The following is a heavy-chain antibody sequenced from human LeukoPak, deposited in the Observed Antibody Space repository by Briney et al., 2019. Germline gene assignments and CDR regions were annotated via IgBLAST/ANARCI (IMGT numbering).Heavy chain of an antibody. Sequence: ASVKVSCKASGYTFTSYAMNWVRQAPGQGLEWMGWINTNTGNPTYAQGFTGRFVFSLDTSVSTAYLQISSLKAEDTAVYYCARDRHITPYYYDSSGYYCFQHWGQGTLVTVSS. CDR2: INTNTGNP. D-gene: IGHD3-22*01. J-gene: IGHJ1*01. CDR3: ARDRHITPYYYDSSGYYCFQH. V-gene: IGHV7-4-1*02. CDR1: GYTFTSYA.